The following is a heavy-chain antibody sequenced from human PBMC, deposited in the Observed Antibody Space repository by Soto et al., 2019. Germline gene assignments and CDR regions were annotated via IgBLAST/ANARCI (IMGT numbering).Heavy chain of an antibody. D-gene: IGHD3-3*01. Sequence: AGSTKLASAASGVTVSSNYMGWVRQAPGKGLEWVSVIYSGGTTYYADSVKGRFTISRDNSKNTVYLQMHSLRVEDTAVYYCARGFGVVNYYYYGMDVWGQGTTVTVSS. CDR3: ARGFGVVNYYYYGMDV. CDR1: GVTVSSNY. CDR2: IYSGGTT. J-gene: IGHJ6*02. V-gene: IGHV3-53*01.